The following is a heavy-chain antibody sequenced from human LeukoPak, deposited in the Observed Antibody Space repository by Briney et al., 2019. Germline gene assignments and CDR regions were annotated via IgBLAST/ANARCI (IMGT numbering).Heavy chain of an antibody. D-gene: IGHD6-19*01. CDR1: GFSFSAYS. Sequence: GGSLRLSCAASGFSFSAYSFNWIRQTPGKGLEWLSYISTSSNTIYYADTVKGRFTISRDNAKNSLYLQMNSLRAEDTAVYYCARLSPPPEEWLVDYWGQGTLVTVSS. CDR3: ARLSPPPEEWLVDY. CDR2: ISTSSNTI. V-gene: IGHV3-48*01. J-gene: IGHJ4*02.